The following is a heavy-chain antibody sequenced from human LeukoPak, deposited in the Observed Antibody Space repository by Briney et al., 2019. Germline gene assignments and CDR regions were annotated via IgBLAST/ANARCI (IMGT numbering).Heavy chain of an antibody. V-gene: IGHV1-2*02. CDR3: ARGTYYYDSSGHTPGGFDP. D-gene: IGHD3-22*01. Sequence: ASVKVSCKASGYTFTGYYMHWVRQAPGQGLEWMGWINPNSGGTNYAQKFQGRVTMTRDTSISTAYMELSRLRSNDTAVYYCARGTYYYDSSGHTPGGFDPWGQGTLVTVSS. CDR2: INPNSGGT. J-gene: IGHJ5*02. CDR1: GYTFTGYY.